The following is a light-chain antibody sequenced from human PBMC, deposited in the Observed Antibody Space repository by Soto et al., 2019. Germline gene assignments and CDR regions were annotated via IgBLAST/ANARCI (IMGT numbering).Light chain of an antibody. Sequence: EIVLAQSPGTLSFSPGERSTLSFSSSQSVSSSYLAWYQQKPGQAPRLLIYGASSRATGIPDRFSGSGSGTDFTLTISRLGPEDFAVYYCQQYGSSSWTFGQGTKVDIK. J-gene: IGKJ1*01. CDR3: QQYGSSSWT. V-gene: IGKV3-20*01. CDR1: QSVSSSY. CDR2: GAS.